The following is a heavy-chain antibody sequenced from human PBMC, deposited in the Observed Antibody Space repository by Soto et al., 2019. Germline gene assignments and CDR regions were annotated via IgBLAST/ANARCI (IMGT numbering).Heavy chain of an antibody. CDR1: GGSISSSSYY. V-gene: IGHV4-39*01. J-gene: IGHJ5*02. CDR2: IYYSGST. D-gene: IGHD1-7*01. Sequence: LSLTCTVSGGSISSSSYYWGWIRQPPGKGLEWIGSIYYSGSTYYNPSLKSRVTISVDTSKNQFSLKLSSVTAADTAVYYCARNWNSNNWFDPWGQGTLVTVSS. CDR3: ARNWNSNNWFDP.